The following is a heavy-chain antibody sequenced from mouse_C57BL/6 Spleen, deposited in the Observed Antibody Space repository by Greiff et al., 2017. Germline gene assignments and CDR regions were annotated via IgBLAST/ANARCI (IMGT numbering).Heavy chain of an antibody. CDR2: INPGSGGT. Sequence: QVQLQQSGAELVRPGPSVKVSCKASGYAFTNYLIEWVKQRPGQGLEWIGVINPGSGGTNYNEMFNGKDTLTADKSSSTASMQLSMLTSEDSSVYLGARSRGYYGSSRYDAMDYWGQGTSVTVSS. J-gene: IGHJ4*01. CDR1: GYAFTNYL. D-gene: IGHD1-1*01. V-gene: IGHV1-54*01. CDR3: ARSRGYYGSSRYDAMDY.